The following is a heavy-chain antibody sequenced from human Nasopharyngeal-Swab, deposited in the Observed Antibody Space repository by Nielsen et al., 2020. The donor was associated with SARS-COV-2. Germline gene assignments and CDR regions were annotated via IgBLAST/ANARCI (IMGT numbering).Heavy chain of an antibody. CDR2: INPNSGGT. J-gene: IGHJ4*02. V-gene: IGHV1-2*02. D-gene: IGHD3-10*01. CDR3: ARENTMFRGVIALFDY. Sequence: ASVKVSCKASGYTFTGYYMHWVRQAPGQGLEWMGWINPNSGGTNYAQKFQGRVIMTRDTSIGTAYMELSRLRSDDTAIYYCARENTMFRGVIALFDYWGQGTLVTVSP. CDR1: GYTFTGYY.